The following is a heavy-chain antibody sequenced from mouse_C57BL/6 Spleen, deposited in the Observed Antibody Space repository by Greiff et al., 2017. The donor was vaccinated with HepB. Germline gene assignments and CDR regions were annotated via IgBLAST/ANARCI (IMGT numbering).Heavy chain of an antibody. CDR3: ARDDGYYPMDY. CDR2: SRNKANDYTT. CDR1: GFTFSDFY. J-gene: IGHJ4*01. Sequence: EVHLVESGGGLVQSGRSLRLSCATSGFTFSDFYMEWVRQAPGKGLGWIAASRNKANDYTTEYSASVKGRFIVSRDTSQSILYLQMNALRAEDTAIYYCARDDGYYPMDYWGQGTSVTVSS. V-gene: IGHV7-1*01.